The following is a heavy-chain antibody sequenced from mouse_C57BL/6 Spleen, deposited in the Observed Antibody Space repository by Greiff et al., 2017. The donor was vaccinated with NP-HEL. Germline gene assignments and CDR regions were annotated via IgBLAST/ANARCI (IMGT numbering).Heavy chain of an antibody. D-gene: IGHD1-2*01. J-gene: IGHJ4*01. CDR3: ARRLTDYAMDY. V-gene: IGHV1-42*01. Sequence: VQLKQSGPELVKPGASVKISCKASGYSFTGYYMNWVKQSPEKSLEWIGEINPSTGGTTYNQKFKAKATLTVDKSSSTAYMQLKSLTSEDSAVYYCARRLTDYAMDYWGQGTSVTVSS. CDR1: GYSFTGYY. CDR2: INPSTGGT.